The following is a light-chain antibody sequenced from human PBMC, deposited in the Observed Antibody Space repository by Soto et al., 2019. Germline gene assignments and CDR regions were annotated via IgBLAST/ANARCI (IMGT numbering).Light chain of an antibody. J-gene: IGLJ1*01. CDR2: DDN. CDR1: SSNIGGNS. Sequence: QSVLTQPPSVSAAPGQKVTISCSGSSSNIGGNSVSWYQQLPGTAPKLLIYDDNKRPSGIPDRFSGSKSGNTASLTISGLQAEDEANYYCNSYTTLSNRVFGTGTKVTVL. CDR3: NSYTTLSNRV. V-gene: IGLV1-51*01.